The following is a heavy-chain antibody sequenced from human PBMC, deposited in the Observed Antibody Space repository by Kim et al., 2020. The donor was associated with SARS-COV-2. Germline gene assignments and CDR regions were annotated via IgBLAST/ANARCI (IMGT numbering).Heavy chain of an antibody. CDR3: ARGGRGEFDY. V-gene: IGHV4-4*02. D-gene: IGHD3-10*01. Sequence: SETLSLTCAVSGGSISSSNWWSWVRQPPGKGLEWIGEIYHSGSTNYNPSLKSLVTISVDKSKNQFSLKLSPVTAADTAVYYCARGGRGEFDYWGQGTLVTVSS. CDR2: IYHSGST. J-gene: IGHJ4*02. CDR1: GGSISSSNW.